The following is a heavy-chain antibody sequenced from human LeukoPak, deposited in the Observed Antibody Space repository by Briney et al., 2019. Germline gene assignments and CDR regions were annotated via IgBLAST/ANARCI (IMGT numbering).Heavy chain of an antibody. V-gene: IGHV4-34*01. J-gene: IGHJ4*02. D-gene: IGHD3-22*01. CDR3: ARGPPMYYYDSSGYYHPFDY. CDR1: GGSFSGYY. Sequence: SETLSLTCAVYGGSFSGYYWSWIRQPPGKGLEWIGGINHSGSTNYNPSLKSRVTISVDTSKNQFSLKLSSVTAADTAVYYCARGPPMYYYDSSGYYHPFDYWGQGTLVTVSS. CDR2: INHSGST.